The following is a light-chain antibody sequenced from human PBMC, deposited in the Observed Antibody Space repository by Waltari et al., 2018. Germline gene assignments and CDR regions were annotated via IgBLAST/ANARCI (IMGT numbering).Light chain of an antibody. Sequence: QSALTQPRSVSGSPGQSVTFSCTGTSSDVGAYTYVSWYQVHPGKVPKLILYDVDKRPSGVPDRFSGSQAGNTASLTISGLQTEDEADYYCATWDDRLSFWVFGEGTSLTVL. CDR3: ATWDDRLSFWV. CDR1: SSDVGAYTY. J-gene: IGLJ3*02. V-gene: IGLV2-11*01. CDR2: DVD.